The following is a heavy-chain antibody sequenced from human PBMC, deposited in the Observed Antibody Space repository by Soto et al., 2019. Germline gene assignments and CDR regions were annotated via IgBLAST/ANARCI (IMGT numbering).Heavy chain of an antibody. CDR1: GGTFSSQT. Sequence: QVQLVQSGAEVKEPGSSVKVSCKVSGGTFSSQTINWVRQVPGQGLEWMGSVIPIIGEGKYAQSFLGRVTITADRSTSTAYMELSIVGSEDTAVYYCASPAVNDLDADSSAFDIWGQGTMVTVSS. CDR2: VIPIIGEG. J-gene: IGHJ3*02. D-gene: IGHD1-1*01. V-gene: IGHV1-69*02. CDR3: ASPAVNDLDADSSAFDI.